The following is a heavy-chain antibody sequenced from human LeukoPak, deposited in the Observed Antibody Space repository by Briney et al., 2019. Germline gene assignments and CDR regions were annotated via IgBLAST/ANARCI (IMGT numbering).Heavy chain of an antibody. D-gene: IGHD5-18*01. V-gene: IGHV3-23*01. CDR1: GFTFSSYA. CDR3: AKVADSYGLCMDV. J-gene: IGHJ6*02. Sequence: GGPLRLSCAASGFTFSSYAMSWVRQAPGKGLEWVSAISGGGGSTYYADSVKGRFTISRDNSKNTLYLQMNSLRAEDTAVYYCAKVADSYGLCMDVWGQGTTVTVSS. CDR2: ISGGGGST.